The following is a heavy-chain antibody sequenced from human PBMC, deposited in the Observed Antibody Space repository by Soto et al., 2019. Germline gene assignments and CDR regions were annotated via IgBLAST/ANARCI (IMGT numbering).Heavy chain of an antibody. J-gene: IGHJ4*02. CDR3: ARDTVGGNSGLGY. Sequence: EVQLVESGGGLVKPGGSLRLSCAASGFTFSSYSMNWVRQALGKGLEWVSSISSSSSYIYYADSVKGRFTISRDNAKNSLYLQMNSLRAEDTAVYYCARDTVGGNSGLGYWSQGTLVTVSS. D-gene: IGHD2-21*02. CDR1: GFTFSSYS. CDR2: ISSSSSYI. V-gene: IGHV3-21*01.